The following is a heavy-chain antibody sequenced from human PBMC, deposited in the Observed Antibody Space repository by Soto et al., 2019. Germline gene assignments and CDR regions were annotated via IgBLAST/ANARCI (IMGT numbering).Heavy chain of an antibody. V-gene: IGHV6-1*01. D-gene: IGHD5-12*01. CDR2: TYYRSKWHN. Sequence: SQTLSLTCAISGDSFSVNNVGWSWIRQSPSRGLEWLGRTYYRSKWHNDYAISVKSRIIINADTSASTAYMELSSLRSEDTAVYYCARDARAYGGYVFHYWGQGTLVTVSS. J-gene: IGHJ4*02. CDR1: GDSFSVNNVG. CDR3: ARDARAYGGYVFHY.